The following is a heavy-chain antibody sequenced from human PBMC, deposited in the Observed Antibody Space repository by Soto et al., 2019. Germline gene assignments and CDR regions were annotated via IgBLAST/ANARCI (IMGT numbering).Heavy chain of an antibody. Sequence: EVQLLESGGGLVQPGGSLRLSCAASGFTFSSYAMRWVRQAPVKGLEWVSAISGSGGSTYYADSVKGRFTISRDNSKNTLYLQMNSLRAGDTVVYYCARRGSGSYYDSWGQGTLVTVSS. D-gene: IGHD1-26*01. CDR2: ISGSGGST. J-gene: IGHJ4*02. V-gene: IGHV3-23*01. CDR1: GFTFSSYA. CDR3: ARRGSGSYYDS.